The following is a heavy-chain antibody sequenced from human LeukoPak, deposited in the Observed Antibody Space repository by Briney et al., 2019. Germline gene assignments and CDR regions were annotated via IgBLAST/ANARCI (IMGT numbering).Heavy chain of an antibody. CDR1: VFTFSDSC. CDR3: TRYGDYPFDY. CDR2: IRSKANSYAT. Sequence: PGGSLRLSCAASVFTFSDSCMHWVRQASWKGLEWVGRIRSKANSYATAYAASVKGRFTISRDDSKNTAYLQMNSLKTEDTAVYYCTRYGDYPFDYWGQGTLVTVSS. V-gene: IGHV3-73*01. D-gene: IGHD2-21*01. J-gene: IGHJ4*02.